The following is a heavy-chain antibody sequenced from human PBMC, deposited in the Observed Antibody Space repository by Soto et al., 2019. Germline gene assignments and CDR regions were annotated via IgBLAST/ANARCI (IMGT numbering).Heavy chain of an antibody. CDR1: GFSFSSLA. CDR2: ISGRGVDT. Sequence: EVQLLESGGGFVQPGGSLRLSCAVSGFSFSSLAMSWVRQAPGKGLEWVSSISGRGVDTLYADSVKGRFTISRDNSRNTLYLQVNSLRAEDTAVYYCAKDQTDVTLFDYWGQGTLVTVSS. V-gene: IGHV3-23*01. D-gene: IGHD2-21*02. J-gene: IGHJ4*02. CDR3: AKDQTDVTLFDY.